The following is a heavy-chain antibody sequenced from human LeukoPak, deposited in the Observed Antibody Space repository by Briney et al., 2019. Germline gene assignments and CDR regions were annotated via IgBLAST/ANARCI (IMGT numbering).Heavy chain of an antibody. CDR3: ARDVRSGYGIDY. D-gene: IGHD5-12*01. CDR1: GFTFSSYA. CDR2: ISYDGSNK. Sequence: GGSLRLSCAASGFTFSSYAMHWVRQAPGKGLEWVAVISYDGSNKYYVDSVKGRFTISRDNSKNTLYLQMNSLRAEDTAVYYCARDVRSGYGIDYWGQGTLVTVSS. J-gene: IGHJ4*02. V-gene: IGHV3-30-3*01.